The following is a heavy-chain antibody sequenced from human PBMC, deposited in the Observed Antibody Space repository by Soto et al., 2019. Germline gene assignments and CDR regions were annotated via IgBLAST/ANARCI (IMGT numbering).Heavy chain of an antibody. D-gene: IGHD1-7*01. J-gene: IGHJ4*02. CDR3: AKDRRAGGNYGFYSDF. V-gene: IGHV3-23*01. Sequence: EVQLLESGGGLVQPGGSLRLSCAASGFTFSSYGMTWVRQAPGKGLEWVSFSSATGAGTYYADSVKGRFTISRDNSKTTLYLHMTSLRADATAVYYCAKDRRAGGNYGFYSDFWGQGALVIVSS. CDR1: GFTFSSYG. CDR2: SSATGAGT.